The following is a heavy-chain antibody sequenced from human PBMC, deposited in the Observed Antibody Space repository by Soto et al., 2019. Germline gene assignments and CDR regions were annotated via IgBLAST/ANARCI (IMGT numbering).Heavy chain of an antibody. J-gene: IGHJ4*02. CDR2: INPNSGGT. Sequence: GASVKVSCKASGYTFTGYYMHWVRQAPGQGLEWMGWINPNSGGTNYAQKFRGRVTMTRDTSISTAYMELSRLRSDDTAVYYCARDSPRYCSGGSCYDYWGQGTLVTVSS. D-gene: IGHD2-15*01. V-gene: IGHV1-2*02. CDR1: GYTFTGYY. CDR3: ARDSPRYCSGGSCYDY.